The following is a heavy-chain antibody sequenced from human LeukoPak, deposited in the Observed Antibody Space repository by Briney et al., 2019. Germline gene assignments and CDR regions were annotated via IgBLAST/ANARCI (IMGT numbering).Heavy chain of an antibody. CDR2: IYYSGST. D-gene: IGHD1-26*01. J-gene: IGHJ4*02. CDR3: ASFETVGSQN. Sequence: SETLSLTCTVSGGSISSSSYYWSWIRQPPGKGLEWIGYIYYSGSTNYNPSLKSRVTISVDTSKNQFSLKLSSVTAADTAVYYCASFETVGSQNWGQGTLVTVSS. V-gene: IGHV4-61*01. CDR1: GGSISSSSYY.